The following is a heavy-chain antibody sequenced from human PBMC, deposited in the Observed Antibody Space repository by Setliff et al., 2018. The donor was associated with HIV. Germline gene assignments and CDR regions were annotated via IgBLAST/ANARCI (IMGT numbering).Heavy chain of an antibody. D-gene: IGHD4-17*01. Sequence: ASVKVSCKASGYTFTGYYMHWVRQAPGQGLEWMGWINPNSGGTNYAQKFQARVTLTTDESTSTAYMEVSGLKSDDTAVYYCARSGYGDYDVEAPWDYWGQGTLVTVSS. CDR1: GYTFTGYY. CDR2: INPNSGGT. J-gene: IGHJ4*02. CDR3: ARSGYGDYDVEAPWDY. V-gene: IGHV1-2*02.